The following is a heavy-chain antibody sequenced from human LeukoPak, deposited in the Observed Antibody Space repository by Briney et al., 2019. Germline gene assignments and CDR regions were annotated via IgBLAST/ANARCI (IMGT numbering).Heavy chain of an antibody. V-gene: IGHV3-30*02. CDR3: AKEYDNSGYYYVAY. J-gene: IGHJ4*02. D-gene: IGHD3-22*01. CDR1: GFTFSTYG. CDR2: IRYDGSNK. Sequence: GGSLRLSCAASGFTFSTYGMHWVRQAPGKGLEWVTFIRYDGSNKYYADSVKGRFTISRDNSKNTLYLQMNSLRAEDTAVYYCAKEYDNSGYYYVAYWGQGTLVTVSS.